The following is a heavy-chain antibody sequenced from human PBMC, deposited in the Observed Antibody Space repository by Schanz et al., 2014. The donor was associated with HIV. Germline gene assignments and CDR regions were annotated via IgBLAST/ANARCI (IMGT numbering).Heavy chain of an antibody. Sequence: QVQLVESGGGVVQPGRSLRLSCAASGFTFNNYAMHWVRQAPGKGLEWAAVIWYDGSYKYYADSVKGRFTISRDNAKNSLYLQMNSLRAEDTALYYCAKDNGWPLASYYGMDVWGQGTTVTVSS. J-gene: IGHJ6*02. CDR1: GFTFNNYA. V-gene: IGHV3-33*03. CDR3: AKDNGWPLASYYGMDV. CDR2: IWYDGSYK. D-gene: IGHD6-19*01.